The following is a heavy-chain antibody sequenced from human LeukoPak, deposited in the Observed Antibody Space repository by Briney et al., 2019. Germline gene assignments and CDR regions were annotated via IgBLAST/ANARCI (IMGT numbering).Heavy chain of an antibody. V-gene: IGHV3-30*18. D-gene: IGHD2-8*01. CDR3: AKSGERYCTRGNCYFDY. J-gene: IGHJ4*02. Sequence: PGGSLRLSCAAYGFTFSSYGMHWVRQAPGKGLEWVAVISNDGGTKYYADSVKGRFTISRENSKSTLYLQMNSLRVEDAAMYYCAKSGERYCTRGNCYFDYWGQGTLVTVSS. CDR1: GFTFSSYG. CDR2: ISNDGGTK.